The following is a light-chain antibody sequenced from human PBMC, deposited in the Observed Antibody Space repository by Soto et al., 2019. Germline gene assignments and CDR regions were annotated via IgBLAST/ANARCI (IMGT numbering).Light chain of an antibody. V-gene: IGKV1-5*03. CDR1: QSISTW. CDR3: QQYDLSSRT. Sequence: DIQMTQFPSTLSASVGDRVTITCRASQSISTWLAWYQHKPGKAPKLLIYQASSLEGGVPSRFSGSGSGKAFTLTISSLQYDDFATYYFQQYDLSSRTFGQGTKVETK. CDR2: QAS. J-gene: IGKJ2*02.